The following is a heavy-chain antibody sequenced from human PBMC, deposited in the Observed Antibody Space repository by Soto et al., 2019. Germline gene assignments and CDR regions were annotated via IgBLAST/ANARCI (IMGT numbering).Heavy chain of an antibody. CDR2: ISWNSNRV. CDR1: GYSFDDYA. Sequence: EAQLVESGGGVAQPGRSLRLSCEGSGYSFDDYAMHWVRQAPGKGLEWVSGISWNSNRVAYADSVKGRFSISRDNVLNALYLEMNSLRPEDTALYYCAKECNRLRWFGDFFYMDVWGKGATVTVS. D-gene: IGHD3-10*01. J-gene: IGHJ6*03. V-gene: IGHV3-9*01. CDR3: AKECNRLRWFGDFFYMDV.